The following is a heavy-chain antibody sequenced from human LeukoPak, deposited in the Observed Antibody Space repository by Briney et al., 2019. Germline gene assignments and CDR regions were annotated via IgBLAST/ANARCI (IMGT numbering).Heavy chain of an antibody. Sequence: PSETLSLTCGVSGGSLSFYYWSWIRQSPGKGLEWIAEISQNGDSNYNMSLKSRVTISVDTSKNQFSLKLSSVTAADTAVYYCAATTVVRVGKNWFDPWGQGTLVTVSS. CDR1: GGSLSFYY. V-gene: IGHV4-34*01. CDR3: AATTVVRVGKNWFDP. CDR2: ISQNGDS. J-gene: IGHJ5*02. D-gene: IGHD4-23*01.